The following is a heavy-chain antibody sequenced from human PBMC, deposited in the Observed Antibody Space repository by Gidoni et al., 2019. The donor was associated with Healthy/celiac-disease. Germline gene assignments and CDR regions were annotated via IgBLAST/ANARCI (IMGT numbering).Heavy chain of an antibody. Sequence: QVQLVQSGAEVQKHGSSVKVSCKASGGTFSSYAISWVRQAPGQGLEWMGGIIPIFGTANYAQKFQGRVTITADESTSTAYMELSSLRSEDTAVDYCARGVPLKGAFDYWGQGTLVTVSS. D-gene: IGHD1-26*01. CDR1: GGTFSSYA. CDR2: IIPIFGTA. CDR3: ARGVPLKGAFDY. J-gene: IGHJ4*02. V-gene: IGHV1-69*01.